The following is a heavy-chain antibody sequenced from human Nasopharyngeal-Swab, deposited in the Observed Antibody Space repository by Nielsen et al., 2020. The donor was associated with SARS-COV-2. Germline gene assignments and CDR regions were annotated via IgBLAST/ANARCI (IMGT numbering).Heavy chain of an antibody. CDR1: GGSISSSSYY. V-gene: IGHV4-39*01. CDR3: ARGSIVVVPAAVHHYFDY. J-gene: IGHJ4*02. D-gene: IGHD2-2*01. CDR2: IYYSGST. Sequence: SETLSLTCTVSGGSISSSSYYWGWIRQPPGKGLEWIGSIYYSGSTYYNPSLKSRVTISVDTSKNQFSLKLSSATAADTAVYYCARGSIVVVPAAVHHYFDYWGQGTLVTVSS.